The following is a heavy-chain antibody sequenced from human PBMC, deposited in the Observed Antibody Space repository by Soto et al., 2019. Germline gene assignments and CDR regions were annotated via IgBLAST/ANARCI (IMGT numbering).Heavy chain of an antibody. J-gene: IGHJ4*02. V-gene: IGHV3-23*01. Sequence: EVQLLESGGGLVQPGESLRLSCAASGFTFSSYAMSWVRQAPGKGLEWVSVISGSDDSTYYADSVKGRFTISRDNSKNTLYLQMNSVIADDTAVYYCAKRSSSSTFDYWGQGTLVTVSS. CDR3: AKRSSSSTFDY. D-gene: IGHD6-6*01. CDR2: ISGSDDST. CDR1: GFTFSSYA.